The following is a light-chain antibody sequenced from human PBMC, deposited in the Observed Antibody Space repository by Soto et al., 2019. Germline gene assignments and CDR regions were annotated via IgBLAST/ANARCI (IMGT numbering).Light chain of an antibody. Sequence: DIQMTQSPSSLSASVGDRVTINCRASQSISSYLNWYQQKPGKAPKLLIYAASSLQSGVPSRFSGSGSGTDFNLTISSLQPEDFATYYCQQSYSTPGTFGQGTKLEIK. CDR2: AAS. CDR3: QQSYSTPGT. CDR1: QSISSY. J-gene: IGKJ2*01. V-gene: IGKV1-39*01.